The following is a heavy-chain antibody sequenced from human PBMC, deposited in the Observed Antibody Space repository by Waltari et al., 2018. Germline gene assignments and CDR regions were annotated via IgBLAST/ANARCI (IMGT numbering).Heavy chain of an antibody. CDR1: GYSISSGYY. CDR3: ARHIVVVVAANYAFDI. D-gene: IGHD2-15*01. J-gene: IGHJ3*02. Sequence: QVQLQESGPGLVKPSETLSLTCAVSGYSISSGYYWGWIRQPPGKGLEWIGSIYHSGSTYYTQSLKSRVTISVDTSKNQFSLKLSSVTAADTAVYYCARHIVVVVAANYAFDIWGQWTMVTVSS. V-gene: IGHV4-38-2*01. CDR2: IYHSGST.